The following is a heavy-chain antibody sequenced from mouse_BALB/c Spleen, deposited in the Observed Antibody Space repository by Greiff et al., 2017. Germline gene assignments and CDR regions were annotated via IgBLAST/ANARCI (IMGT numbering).Heavy chain of an antibody. CDR1: GYTFTSYW. D-gene: IGHD2-1*01. CDR2: LDPSDSYT. J-gene: IGHJ1*01. CDR3: ARLDGNWYFDV. V-gene: IGHV1-69*02. Sequence: QVQLQQPGAELVKPGASVKLSCKASGYTFTSYWMHWVKQRPGQGLEWIGELDPSDSYTNYNQKFKGKATLTVDKSSSTAYMQLSILTSEDAAVYYCARLDGNWYFDVWGAGTTVTVSA.